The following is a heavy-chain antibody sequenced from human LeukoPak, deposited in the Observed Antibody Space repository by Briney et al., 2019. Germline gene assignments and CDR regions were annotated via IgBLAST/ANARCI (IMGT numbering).Heavy chain of an antibody. CDR1: GFTFSSYA. V-gene: IGHV3-30*04. J-gene: IGHJ5*02. CDR2: TSYDGSNK. CDR3: ARDEGVTAYNWFDP. D-gene: IGHD2-21*02. Sequence: PGGSLRLSCAASGFTFSSYAMHWVRQAPGKGLEWVAVTSYDGSNKYYADSVKGRFTISRDNSKNTLYLQMNSLRAEDTAVYYCARDEGVTAYNWFDPWGQGTLVTVSS.